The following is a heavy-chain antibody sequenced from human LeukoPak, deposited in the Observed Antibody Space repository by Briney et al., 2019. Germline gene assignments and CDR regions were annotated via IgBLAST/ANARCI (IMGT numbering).Heavy chain of an antibody. CDR3: AGPVGATSYWYFDL. J-gene: IGHJ2*01. CDR1: GGSFSGYY. CDR2: INHSGST. D-gene: IGHD1-26*01. Sequence: SETLSLTCAVYGGSFSGYYWSWIRQPPGRGLEWIGEINHSGSTNYNPSLKSRVTISVDTSKNQFSLKLSSVTAADTAVYYCAGPVGATSYWYFDLWGRGTLVTVSS. V-gene: IGHV4-34*01.